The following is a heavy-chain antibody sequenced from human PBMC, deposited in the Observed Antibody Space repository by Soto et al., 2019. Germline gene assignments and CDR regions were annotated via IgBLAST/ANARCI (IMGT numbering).Heavy chain of an antibody. CDR1: NGSISSRSSY. D-gene: IGHD4-17*01. CDR2: IYYIGNT. J-gene: IGHJ4*02. CDR3: GGQDYGAKGYYFEN. Sequence: QLQLQESGSGLVKPSETLSLTCIVSNGSISSRSSYWGWIRQTPGKGLEWIGSIYYIGNTYYNPSLQSRVTISIDTSKNQFTLKKNSVTAADTAVYFCGGQDYGAKGYYFENWGQGDLLTVSS. V-gene: IGHV4-39*01.